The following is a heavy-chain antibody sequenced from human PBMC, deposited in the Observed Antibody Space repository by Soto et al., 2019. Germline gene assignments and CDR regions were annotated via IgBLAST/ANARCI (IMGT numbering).Heavy chain of an antibody. Sequence: SVKVSCKASGGTFSGYAISWVRQAPGQGLEWMGGIIPIFGTANYAQKFQGRVTITADESTSTAYMELSSLRSEDAAVYYCARAIAFYGSGSNRGPYYFDYWGQGTLVTAPQ. V-gene: IGHV1-69*13. J-gene: IGHJ4*02. D-gene: IGHD3-10*01. CDR1: GGTFSGYA. CDR3: ARAIAFYGSGSNRGPYYFDY. CDR2: IIPIFGTA.